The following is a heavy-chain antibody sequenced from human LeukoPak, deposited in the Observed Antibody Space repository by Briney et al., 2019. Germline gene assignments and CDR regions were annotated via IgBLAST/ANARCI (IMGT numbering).Heavy chain of an antibody. CDR2: INPSGGST. V-gene: IGHV1-46*01. CDR1: GYTFTSYY. D-gene: IGHD3-3*01. Sequence: GASVKVSCKASGYTFTSYYMHWVRQAPGQGLEWMGIINPSGGSTSYAQKFQGRVTMTRDTSTSTVYMELSSLRSEDTAVYYCARGGSITIFGVVPEPLDYWGQGTLVTVSS. J-gene: IGHJ4*02. CDR3: ARGGSITIFGVVPEPLDY.